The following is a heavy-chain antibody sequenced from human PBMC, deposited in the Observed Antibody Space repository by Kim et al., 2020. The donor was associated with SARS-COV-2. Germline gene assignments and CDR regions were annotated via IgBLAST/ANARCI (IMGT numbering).Heavy chain of an antibody. J-gene: IGHJ4*02. D-gene: IGHD6-19*01. V-gene: IGHV3-30*07. Sequence: DAVTGRFTISRDNSKNTLYLQMNSLRAEDTAVYYCASSDRYSSGWYDLDYWGQGTLVTVSS. CDR3: ASSDRYSSGWYDLDY.